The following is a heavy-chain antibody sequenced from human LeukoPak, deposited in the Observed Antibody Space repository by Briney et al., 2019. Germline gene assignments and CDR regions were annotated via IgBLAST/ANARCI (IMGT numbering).Heavy chain of an antibody. CDR2: VFFTEGT. CDR1: GGSIRNHH. Sequence: PSGTLSLTCSVSGGSIRNHHWTWIRKSPGKGLEWIGHVFFTEGTNYSPSLRGRITISADRSKNQIYLKLGSVTAADTAVYYCARELYHFDRWGQGALVTVSS. D-gene: IGHD2-8*01. V-gene: IGHV4-59*11. CDR3: ARELYHFDR. J-gene: IGHJ4*02.